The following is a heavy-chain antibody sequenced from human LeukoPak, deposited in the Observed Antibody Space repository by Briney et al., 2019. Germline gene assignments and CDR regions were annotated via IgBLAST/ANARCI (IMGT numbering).Heavy chain of an antibody. D-gene: IGHD2-15*01. Sequence: SETLSLTCTVSGGSISSYYWSWIRQPAGKGLEWIGRIYTSGSTNYNPSLKSRVTMSVDTSKNQFSLELSSVTAADTAVYYCARDQGYCSGGSCYSNLHFDYWGQGTLVTVSS. J-gene: IGHJ4*02. CDR3: ARDQGYCSGGSCYSNLHFDY. V-gene: IGHV4-4*07. CDR1: GGSISSYY. CDR2: IYTSGST.